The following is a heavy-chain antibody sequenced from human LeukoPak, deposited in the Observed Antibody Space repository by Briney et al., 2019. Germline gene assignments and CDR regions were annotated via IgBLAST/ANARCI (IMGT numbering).Heavy chain of an antibody. CDR2: IYYSGST. J-gene: IGHJ4*02. CDR1: GGSISSYY. Sequence: PSETLSLTCTVSGGSISSYYWSWIRQPPGKGLEWIGYIYYSGSTNYNPSLKSRVTISVDTSKNQFSLKLSSVTAADTAVYYCARSASSGYYLRSFGYWGQGTLVTVSS. V-gene: IGHV4-59*01. CDR3: ARSASSGYYLRSFGY. D-gene: IGHD3-22*01.